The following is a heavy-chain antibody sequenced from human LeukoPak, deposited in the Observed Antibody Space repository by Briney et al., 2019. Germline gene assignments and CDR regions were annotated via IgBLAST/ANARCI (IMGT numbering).Heavy chain of an antibody. CDR1: GLTFNNYA. CDR3: AKDSPLIVEATRWGRNVFDI. Sequence: GGSLRLSCAASGLTFNNYAMSWVRRAPGKGLAWVSTISGGGGGIYYADSVKGRFTISRDNPKETLYLLMNSLSAEDTAVYYCAKDSPLIVEATRWGRNVFDIWGQGTMVTVAS. V-gene: IGHV3-23*01. D-gene: IGHD1-26*01. J-gene: IGHJ3*02. CDR2: ISGGGGGI.